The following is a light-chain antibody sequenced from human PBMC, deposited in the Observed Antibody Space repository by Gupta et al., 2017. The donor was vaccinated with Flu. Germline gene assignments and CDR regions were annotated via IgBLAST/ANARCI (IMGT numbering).Light chain of an antibody. J-gene: IGKJ2*01. CDR1: QSVLYSSNNKNY. CDR2: WAP. V-gene: IGKV4-1*01. Sequence: LGERATINCKSSQSVLYSSNNKNYLAWYQQKPGQPPKLLIYWAPTRESGVPDRFSGSGSGTDFTLTISSLQAEDVAVYYCQQYYSTPPYTFGQGTKLEIK. CDR3: QQYYSTPPYT.